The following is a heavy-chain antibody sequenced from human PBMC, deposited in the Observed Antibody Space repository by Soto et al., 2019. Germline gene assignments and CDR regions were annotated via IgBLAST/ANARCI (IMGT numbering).Heavy chain of an antibody. D-gene: IGHD2-2*01. Sequence: GGSLRLSCAASGFTFSSYWMSWVRQAPGKGLEWVANIKQDGSEKYYVDSVKGRFTISRDNAKNSLYLQMNSLGAEDTAVYYCARAADYCSSTSCYDAFDIWGQGTMVTVSS. J-gene: IGHJ3*02. CDR1: GFTFSSYW. V-gene: IGHV3-7*01. CDR3: ARAADYCSSTSCYDAFDI. CDR2: IKQDGSEK.